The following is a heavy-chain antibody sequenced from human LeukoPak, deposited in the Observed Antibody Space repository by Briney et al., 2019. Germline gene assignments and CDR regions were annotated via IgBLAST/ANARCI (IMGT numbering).Heavy chain of an antibody. D-gene: IGHD3-22*01. CDR2: INHSGST. CDR1: GGSFSGYY. J-gene: IGHJ4*02. CDR3: ARHTHDSSGYYSDDY. V-gene: IGHV4-34*01. Sequence: PSETLSLTCAVYGGSFSGYYWSWIRQPPGKGLEWIGEINHSGSTNYNPSLKSRVTISVDTSKNQFSLKLSSVTAADTAVYYCARHTHDSSGYYSDDYWGQGTLVTVSS.